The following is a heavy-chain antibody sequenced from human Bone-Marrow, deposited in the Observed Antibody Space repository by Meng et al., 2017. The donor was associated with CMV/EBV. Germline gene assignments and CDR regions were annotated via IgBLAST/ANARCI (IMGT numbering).Heavy chain of an antibody. Sequence: SETLSLTCTVSGGSISSYYWSWIRQPPGKGLEWIGYIYYSGSTNYNPSLKSRVTISVDTSKNQFSLKLSSVTAADTAVYYCARIPPPYSSSWYDLDYYYYGMDVWGQGPTVTVSS. V-gene: IGHV4-59*01. CDR1: GGSISSYY. CDR2: IYYSGST. J-gene: IGHJ6*02. D-gene: IGHD6-13*01. CDR3: ARIPPPYSSSWYDLDYYYYGMDV.